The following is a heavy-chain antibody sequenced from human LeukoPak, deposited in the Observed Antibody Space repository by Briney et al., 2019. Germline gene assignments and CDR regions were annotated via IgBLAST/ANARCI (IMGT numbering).Heavy chain of an antibody. V-gene: IGHV4-38-2*02. D-gene: IGHD3-10*01. CDR3: ARGGYYGSGNDFRFDP. J-gene: IGHJ5*02. CDR1: DYSISSGYGYY. Sequence: SETLSLTCTVSDYSISSGYGYYWGWIRQPPGKGLEWIGNIYHSGITYYNHFNSSLKSRVTISIDTSKNQFSLKLSSVTAADTAVYYCARGGYYGSGNDFRFDPWGQGTLVTVSS. CDR2: IYHSGIT.